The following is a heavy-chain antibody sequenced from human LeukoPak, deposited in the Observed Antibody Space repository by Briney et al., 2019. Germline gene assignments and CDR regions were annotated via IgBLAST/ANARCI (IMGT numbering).Heavy chain of an antibody. CDR1: GFTFSSYS. J-gene: IGHJ3*02. D-gene: IGHD3-10*01. Sequence: GGSLRLSCAASGFTFSSYSMNWVRQAPGKGLEWVSSISSSSSYIYYADSVKGRFTISRDNAKNSLYLQMNSLRAEDTAVYYCARDMAPLSDAFDIWGQGTMVTVSS. CDR3: ARDMAPLSDAFDI. CDR2: ISSSSSYI. V-gene: IGHV3-21*01.